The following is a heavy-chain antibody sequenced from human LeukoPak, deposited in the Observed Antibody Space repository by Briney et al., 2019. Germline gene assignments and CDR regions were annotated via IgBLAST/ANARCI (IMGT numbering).Heavy chain of an antibody. D-gene: IGHD4-11*01. CDR3: ARGTPTTRDFDY. CDR1: GLTFSSYN. CDR2: ISSSSNYI. Sequence: GGSLRLSCAASGLTFSSYNMNWVRQAPGKGLEWVSFISSSSNYIYYTDSVKGRFTISRDNAKNSLFLQMNSLRAEDTAVYYCARGTPTTRDFDYWGQGTLVTVSS. V-gene: IGHV3-21*01. J-gene: IGHJ4*02.